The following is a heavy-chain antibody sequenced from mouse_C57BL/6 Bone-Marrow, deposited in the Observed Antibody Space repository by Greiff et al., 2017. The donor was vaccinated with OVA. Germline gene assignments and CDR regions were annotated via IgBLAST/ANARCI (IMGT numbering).Heavy chain of an antibody. J-gene: IGHJ3*01. CDR1: GFTFSDYY. CDR2: ISNGGGST. Sequence: EVLLVESGGGLVQPGGSLKLSCAASGFTFSDYYMYWVRQTPEKRLEWVAYISNGGGSTYYPHTVKGRFTISRDNAKNALYLQMSRLKSEDTAMYYGARGGGLGRFAYWGQGTLVTVSA. D-gene: IGHD4-1*01. V-gene: IGHV5-12*01. CDR3: ARGGGLGRFAY.